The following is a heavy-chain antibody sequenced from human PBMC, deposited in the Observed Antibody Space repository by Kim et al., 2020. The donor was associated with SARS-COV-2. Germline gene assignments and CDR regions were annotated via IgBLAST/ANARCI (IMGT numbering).Heavy chain of an antibody. V-gene: IGHV4-59*09. Sequence: LKSRVAVSVDASKNQFSLKLSSVTAADTAVYYCARGGTVFTMVRGPYYFDYWGQGTLVTVSS. J-gene: IGHJ4*02. CDR3: ARGGTVFTMVRGPYYFDY. D-gene: IGHD3-10*01.